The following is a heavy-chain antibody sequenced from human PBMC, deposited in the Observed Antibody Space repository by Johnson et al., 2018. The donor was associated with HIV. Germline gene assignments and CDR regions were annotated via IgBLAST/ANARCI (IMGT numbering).Heavy chain of an antibody. CDR3: AREDQNWNYDHAFDI. CDR1: GFTFSSYA. J-gene: IGHJ3*02. V-gene: IGHV3-30*04. Sequence: VQLVESGGGVVQPGRSLRLSCAASGFTFSSYAMHWVRPAPGKGLEWVAVISSDGSNKYYADSVKGRFSISRDNSKNTLYLQMNSLRAEDTAVYYCAREDQNWNYDHAFDIWGQGTMVTVSS. D-gene: IGHD1-7*01. CDR2: ISSDGSNK.